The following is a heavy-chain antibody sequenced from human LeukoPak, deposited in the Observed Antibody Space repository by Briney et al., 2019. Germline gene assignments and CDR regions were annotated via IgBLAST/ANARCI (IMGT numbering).Heavy chain of an antibody. CDR3: AREFGSGYTRGTPIDY. Sequence: QPGGSLRLSCAASGFTFDDYAMHWVRQAPGKGLEWVSGISWNSGSIGYADSVKGRFTISRDNAKNSLYLQMNSLRAEDTAVYYCAREFGSGYTRGTPIDYWGQGTLVTVSS. J-gene: IGHJ4*02. CDR1: GFTFDDYA. D-gene: IGHD3-22*01. CDR2: ISWNSGSI. V-gene: IGHV3-9*01.